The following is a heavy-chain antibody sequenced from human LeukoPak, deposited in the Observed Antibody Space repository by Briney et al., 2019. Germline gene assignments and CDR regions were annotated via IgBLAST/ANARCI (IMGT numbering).Heavy chain of an antibody. Sequence: GGSLRLSCAASGFTFRSDWMSWVRQAPGKGLEWVANIKQDGSEKYYVDSVKGPFTISRDNAKNSLYLQMNSLRAEDTAVYYCARDSYEDSSGYYYSDYWGQGTLVTVSS. CDR2: IKQDGSEK. CDR3: ARDSYEDSSGYYYSDY. D-gene: IGHD3-22*01. V-gene: IGHV3-7*01. CDR1: GFTFRSDW. J-gene: IGHJ4*02.